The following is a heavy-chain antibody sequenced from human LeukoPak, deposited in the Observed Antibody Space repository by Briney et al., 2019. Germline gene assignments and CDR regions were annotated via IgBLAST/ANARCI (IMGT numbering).Heavy chain of an antibody. CDR1: GGTFSSYA. CDR3: ATAPYYDFWGGYPNDY. D-gene: IGHD3-3*01. Sequence: GASVKVSCKASGGTFSSYAISWVRQAPGQGLEWMGGIIPIFGTANYAQKFQGRVTITADKSTSTAYMELSSLRSEDTAVYYCATAPYYDFWGGYPNDYWGQGTLVTVSS. CDR2: IIPIFGTA. V-gene: IGHV1-69*06. J-gene: IGHJ4*02.